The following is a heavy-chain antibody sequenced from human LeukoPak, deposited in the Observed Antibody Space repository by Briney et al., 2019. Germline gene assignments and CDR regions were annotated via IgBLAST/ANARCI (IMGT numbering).Heavy chain of an antibody. CDR2: IRYDGSNK. J-gene: IGHJ6*03. CDR3: AKGRYCSSTSCSKEAYYMDV. V-gene: IGHV3-30*02. D-gene: IGHD2-2*01. Sequence: GGSLRLSCAASGFTFSSYGMHWVRQAPGKGLEWVAFIRYDGSNKYYADSVKGRFTISRDNSKKTLYLQMNSLRAEDTAVYYCAKGRYCSSTSCSKEAYYMDVWGKGTTVTVSS. CDR1: GFTFSSYG.